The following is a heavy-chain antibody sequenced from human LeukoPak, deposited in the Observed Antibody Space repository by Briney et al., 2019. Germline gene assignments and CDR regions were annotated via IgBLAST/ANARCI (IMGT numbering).Heavy chain of an antibody. J-gene: IGHJ4*02. CDR2: ISNNRSNT. D-gene: IGHD3-22*01. Sequence: LPGVSQTLSCAPSGLTFSIYGMLWARHAPGGGREWVKVISNNRSNTYYADSGKARSSTNRNNSKNTLYLQMNTQRAEDTAVYYCARGHDYASSCAFDYWGQGTLVTVSS. CDR1: GLTFSIYG. CDR3: ARGHDYASSCAFDY. V-gene: IGHV3-33*08.